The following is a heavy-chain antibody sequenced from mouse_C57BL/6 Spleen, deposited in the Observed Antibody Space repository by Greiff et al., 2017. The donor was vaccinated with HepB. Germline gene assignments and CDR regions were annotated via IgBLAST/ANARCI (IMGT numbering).Heavy chain of an antibody. CDR2: IHPSNSDT. J-gene: IGHJ4*01. Sequence: VKLQQSGAELVKPGASVKVSCKASGYTFTSYWMHWVKQRPGQGLEWIGRIHPSNSDTNYNQKFKGKATLTVDKSSSTAYMQLSSLTSEDSAVYYCAIPGGWSPTWDYAMDYWGQGTSVTVSS. D-gene: IGHD2-3*01. V-gene: IGHV1-74*01. CDR1: GYTFTSYW. CDR3: AIPGGWSPTWDYAMDY.